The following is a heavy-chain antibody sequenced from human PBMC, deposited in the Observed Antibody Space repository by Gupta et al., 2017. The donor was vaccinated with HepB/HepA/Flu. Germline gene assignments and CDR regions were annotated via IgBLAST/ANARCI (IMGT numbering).Heavy chain of an antibody. CDR3: ATSIAAEKNYYYGMDV. CDR2: IYSGGST. J-gene: IGHJ6*02. CDR1: GFTVSSNY. V-gene: IGHV3-53*04. Sequence: EVQLVESGGGLVQPGGSLRLSCAASGFTVSSNYMSWVRRAPGKGLEWVSVIYSGGSTYYADSVKGRFTISRHNSKNTLYLQMNSLRAEDTAVYYCATSIAAEKNYYYGMDVWGQGTTVTVSS. D-gene: IGHD6-13*01.